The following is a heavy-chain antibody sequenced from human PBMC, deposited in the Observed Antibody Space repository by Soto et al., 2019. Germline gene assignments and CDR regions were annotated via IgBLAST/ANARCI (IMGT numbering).Heavy chain of an antibody. CDR3: AKDVWNCGGDCYSRKFDY. CDR1: GFTFSSYA. J-gene: IGHJ4*02. V-gene: IGHV3-23*01. CDR2: ISGSGGST. D-gene: IGHD2-21*01. Sequence: HPGGSLRLSCAASGFTFSSYAMSWVRQAPGKGLEWVSVISGSGGSTYYADSVKGRFTISRDNSKNTLYLQMNSLRAEDTAVYYCAKDVWNCGGDCYSRKFDYWGQGTLVTVSS.